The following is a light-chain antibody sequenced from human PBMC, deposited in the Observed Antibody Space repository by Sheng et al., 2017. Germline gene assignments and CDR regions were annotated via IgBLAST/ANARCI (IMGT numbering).Light chain of an antibody. CDR3: QHYDKWPLP. J-gene: IGKJ4*01. V-gene: IGKV3-15*01. Sequence: EIVLTQSPGTLSLSPGERATLSCRASQSVNSKLAWYQQKPGQAPRLLISGTSTRATGIPARFSGSGSGDRSSLSPSAACSLKILLVYYCQHYDKWPLPFGGRDQGGDQT. CDR2: GTS. CDR1: QSVNSK.